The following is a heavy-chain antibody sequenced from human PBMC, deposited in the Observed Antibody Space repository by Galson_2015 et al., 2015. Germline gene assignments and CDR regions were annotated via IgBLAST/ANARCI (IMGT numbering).Heavy chain of an antibody. CDR1: GFTFSSYW. CDR3: ASGRTYYDSSDWYFDL. J-gene: IGHJ2*01. V-gene: IGHV3-7*01. D-gene: IGHD3-22*01. Sequence: SLRLSCAASGFTFSSYWMSWVRQAPGKGLEWVANIKQDGSEKYYVDSVKGRFTISRDNAKNSLYLQVNSLRAEDTAVYYCASGRTYYDSSDWYFDLWGRGTLVTVSS. CDR2: IKQDGSEK.